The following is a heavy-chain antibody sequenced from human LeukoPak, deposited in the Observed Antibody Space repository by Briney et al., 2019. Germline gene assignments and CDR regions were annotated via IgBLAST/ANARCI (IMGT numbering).Heavy chain of an antibody. CDR2: IYYSGST. CDR1: GGSISSSSYY. CDR3: ARRTLYYDFWSGYYGY. J-gene: IGHJ4*02. V-gene: IGHV4-39*01. Sequence: SETLSLTCTVSGGSISSSSYYWGWTRQPPGKGLEWIGSIYYSGSTYYNPSLKSRVTISVDTSKNQFSLKLSSVTAADTAVYYCARRTLYYDFWSGYYGYWGQGTLVTVSS. D-gene: IGHD3-3*01.